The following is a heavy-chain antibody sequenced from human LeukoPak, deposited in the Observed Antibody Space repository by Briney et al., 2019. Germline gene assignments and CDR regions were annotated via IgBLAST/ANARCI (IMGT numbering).Heavy chain of an antibody. CDR2: ISGSGGST. CDR1: GFTFSSYA. CDR3: AKDLFWSGYPHAAFDI. D-gene: IGHD3-3*01. V-gene: IGHV3-23*01. J-gene: IGHJ3*02. Sequence: GGSLRLSCAASGFTFSSYAMSWVRQAPGKGLEWVSAISGSGGSTYYADSVKGRFTISRDNSKNTLYLQMNSLRAEDTAVYYCAKDLFWSGYPHAAFDIWGQGTMVTVSS.